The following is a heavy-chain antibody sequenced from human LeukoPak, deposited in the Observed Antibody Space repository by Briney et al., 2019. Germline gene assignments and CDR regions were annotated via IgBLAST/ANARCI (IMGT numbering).Heavy chain of an antibody. V-gene: IGHV3-30*01. CDR3: ARGLRVVIPASPVDWFDP. J-gene: IGHJ5*02. CDR2: ISYDGSNQ. D-gene: IGHD2-2*01. CDR1: GFTFRSYA. Sequence: GGSLRLSCAASGFTFRSYAMHWVRQAPGKGLEWVAVISYDGSNQYYADSVKGRFTISRDNSKTTLYLQMNSLRVDDTAVYYCARGLRVVIPASPVDWFDPWGQGTLITVSS.